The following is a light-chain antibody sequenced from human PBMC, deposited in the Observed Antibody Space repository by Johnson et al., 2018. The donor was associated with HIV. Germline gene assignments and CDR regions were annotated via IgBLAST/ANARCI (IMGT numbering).Light chain of an antibody. CDR1: SSNIGNNY. Sequence: QSVLTQPPSVSAAPGQKVTISCSGSSSNIGNNYVSWYQQLPGTAPKLLIYENNKRPSGIPDRFSGSKSATSATLGITGLQTGDEADYYCGTWDTSLSAYVFGTGTTITVL. CDR3: GTWDTSLSAYV. CDR2: ENN. J-gene: IGLJ1*01. V-gene: IGLV1-51*02.